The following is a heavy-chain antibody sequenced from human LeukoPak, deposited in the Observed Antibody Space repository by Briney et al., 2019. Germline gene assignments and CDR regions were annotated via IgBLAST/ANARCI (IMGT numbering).Heavy chain of an antibody. CDR1: GFTFSSYW. CDR3: ARSSDYYDSSGNGAFDI. V-gene: IGHV3-7*01. D-gene: IGHD3-22*01. J-gene: IGHJ3*02. CDR2: IKQDGSEK. Sequence: GGSLRLSCAASGFTFSSYWMSWVRQAPGKGLEWVANIKQDGSEKYYVDSVKGRFTISRDNAKNSLYLQMNSLRAEDTAVYYCARSSDYYDSSGNGAFDIWGQGTMVTVSS.